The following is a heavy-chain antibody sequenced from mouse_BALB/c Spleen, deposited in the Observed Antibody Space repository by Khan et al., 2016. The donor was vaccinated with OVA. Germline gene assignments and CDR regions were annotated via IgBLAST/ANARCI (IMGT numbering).Heavy chain of an antibody. V-gene: IGHV1S136*01. CDR3: ARGNWQSYYFDY. CDR1: GYIFTNYL. Sequence: EVQLQESGPELVKPGTSVKMSCKASGYIFTNYLIHWVKQKPGQGLQWIGYINPYNGATKYNAKFKGNATLTSDKSSITAYMELSSLTSEASAVYSGARGNWQSYYFDYWGQGSTLTVSS. CDR2: INPYNGAT. J-gene: IGHJ2*01. D-gene: IGHD4-1*01.